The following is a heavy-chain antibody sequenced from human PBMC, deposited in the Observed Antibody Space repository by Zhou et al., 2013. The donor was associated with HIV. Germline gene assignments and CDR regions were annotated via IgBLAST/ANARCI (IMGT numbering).Heavy chain of an antibody. CDR1: GYTFTSYG. V-gene: IGHV1-18*01. CDR2: ISAYNGNT. D-gene: IGHD3-16*01. Sequence: QVQLVQSGAEVKKPGASVKVSCKASGYTFTSYGISWVRQAPGQGLEWMGWISAYNGNTNYAHKVQGRVTMTTGTSTNTAYMELMSLTSDDTAVYYCSRTLFGRLSTWGQGTLVTVSS. CDR3: SRTLFGRLST. J-gene: IGHJ4*02.